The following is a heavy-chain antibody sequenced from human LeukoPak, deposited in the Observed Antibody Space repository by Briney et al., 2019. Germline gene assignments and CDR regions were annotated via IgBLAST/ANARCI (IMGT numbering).Heavy chain of an antibody. Sequence: GGSLRLSCAASGFTFSSYSMNWVRQAPGKGLEWVSSISSSSSYIYYADSVKGRFTISRDNAKNSLYLQMNSLRAEDTAVYYCAKDDLRYSSSWYFDYWGQGTLVTVSS. J-gene: IGHJ4*02. CDR1: GFTFSSYS. D-gene: IGHD6-13*01. CDR3: AKDDLRYSSSWYFDY. V-gene: IGHV3-21*04. CDR2: ISSSSSYI.